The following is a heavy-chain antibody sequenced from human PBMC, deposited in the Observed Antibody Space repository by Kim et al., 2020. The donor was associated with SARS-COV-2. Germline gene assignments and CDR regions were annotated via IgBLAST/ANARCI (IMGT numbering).Heavy chain of an antibody. V-gene: IGHV1-2*02. Sequence: ASVKVSCKASGYTFTGYYMHWVRQAPGQGLEWMGWINPNSGGTNYAQKFQGRVTMTRDTSISTAYMELSRLRSDDTAVYYCAREVPTNGVVDYWGQGTLVTVSS. CDR1: GYTFTGYY. CDR2: INPNSGGT. J-gene: IGHJ4*02. CDR3: AREVPTNGVVDY. D-gene: IGHD2-8*01.